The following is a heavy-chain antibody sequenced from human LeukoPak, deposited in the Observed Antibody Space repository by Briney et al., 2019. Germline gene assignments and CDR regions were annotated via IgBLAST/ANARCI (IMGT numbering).Heavy chain of an antibody. V-gene: IGHV1-2*02. CDR2: INPNSGGT. CDR1: GYTFTDYY. D-gene: IGHD2-8*01. J-gene: IGHJ4*02. CDR3: ARGGMVYANSFDY. Sequence: ASVKVSCKASGYTFTDYYIHWVRQAPGQGLEWMGWINPNSGGTNYAQKFQGRVTMTRDTSISTAYMELSRLRSDDTAVYYCARGGMVYANSFDYWGQGTLVTVSS.